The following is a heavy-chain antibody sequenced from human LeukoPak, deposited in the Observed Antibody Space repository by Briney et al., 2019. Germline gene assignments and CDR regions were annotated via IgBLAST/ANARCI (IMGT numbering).Heavy chain of an antibody. D-gene: IGHD3-10*01. V-gene: IGHV3-7*01. Sequence: PGGSLRLSCAASGFTFSSYWMSWVRQAPGKGLESVAIIAGDGGYRAYVDSVKGRFTISRDNAKSSLYLHMSSLTAEDTATYFCTFLVREPQHWGRGTLVTVSS. CDR3: TFLVREPQH. CDR1: GFTFSSYW. CDR2: IAGDGGYR. J-gene: IGHJ1*01.